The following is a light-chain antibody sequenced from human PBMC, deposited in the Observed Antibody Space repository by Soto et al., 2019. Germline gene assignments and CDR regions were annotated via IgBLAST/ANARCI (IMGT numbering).Light chain of an antibody. V-gene: IGKV3-15*01. J-gene: IGKJ1*01. Sequence: EIVVTQSPATMSVSPGESATLSCRASQSVSSNLDWYQQKPGQAPRLLISGASTRATGIPARFSGSGSGTEFTLTITSLQSEDFAVYYCQQYNAWPRTFGQGTKVEIK. CDR2: GAS. CDR3: QQYNAWPRT. CDR1: QSVSSN.